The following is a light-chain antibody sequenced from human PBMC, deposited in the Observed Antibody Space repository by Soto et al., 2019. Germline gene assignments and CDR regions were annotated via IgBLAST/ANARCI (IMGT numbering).Light chain of an antibody. V-gene: IGKV3-20*01. CDR1: QSVFNNY. J-gene: IGKJ5*01. CDR3: QHYGSSHPIR. Sequence: EIVLTQSPGTLSLSPEEIATLSCRASQSVFNNYLAWYQQKPGQSPRILIYGASTMATGIPDRFSGGGSGKDFPLTISRLEPEDFAVYYCQHYGSSHPIRFGQGTRLEMK. CDR2: GAS.